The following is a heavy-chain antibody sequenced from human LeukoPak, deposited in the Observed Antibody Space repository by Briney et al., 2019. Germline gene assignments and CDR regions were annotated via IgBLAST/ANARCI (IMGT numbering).Heavy chain of an antibody. CDR3: ARGSSSWYLPYYYGMDV. V-gene: IGHV4-34*01. Sequence: PSETLSLTCAVYGGSFSGYYWSWIRQPPGKGLEWIGSIYYSGSTYYNPSLKSRVTISVDTSKNQFSLKLSSVTAADTAVYYCARGSSSWYLPYYYGMDVWGQGTTVTVSS. CDR2: IYYSGST. CDR1: GGSFSGYY. D-gene: IGHD6-13*01. J-gene: IGHJ6*02.